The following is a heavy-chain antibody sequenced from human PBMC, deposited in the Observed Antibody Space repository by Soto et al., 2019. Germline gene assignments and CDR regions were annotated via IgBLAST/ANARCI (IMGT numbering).Heavy chain of an antibody. J-gene: IGHJ5*02. CDR1: GYTFTSYD. Sequence: QVLLVQSGAEVKKPGASVKVSCKASGYTFTSYDINWVRQATGQGLEWMGWMNPNSGNTGYAQKFQSRVTMTRNTSIRTAYMELSSLRSEDTAVYYCARERGDFATVRFDHWGQGTLVTVSS. D-gene: IGHD2-21*02. V-gene: IGHV1-8*01. CDR3: ARERGDFATVRFDH. CDR2: MNPNSGNT.